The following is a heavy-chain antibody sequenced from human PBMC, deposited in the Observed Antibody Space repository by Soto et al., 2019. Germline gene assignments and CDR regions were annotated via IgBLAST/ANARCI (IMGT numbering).Heavy chain of an antibody. CDR3: ARRRTYYDILTGYYKSYYYYYGMDV. V-gene: IGHV4-39*01. J-gene: IGHJ6*02. CDR2: IYYSGST. CDR1: GGSISSSSYY. D-gene: IGHD3-9*01. Sequence: SETLSLTCTVSGGSISSSSYYWGWIRQPPGKGLEWIGSIYYSGSTYYNPSLKSRVTISVDTSKNQFSLKLSSVTAADTAVYYCARRRTYYDILTGYYKSYYYYYGMDVWGQGTTVT.